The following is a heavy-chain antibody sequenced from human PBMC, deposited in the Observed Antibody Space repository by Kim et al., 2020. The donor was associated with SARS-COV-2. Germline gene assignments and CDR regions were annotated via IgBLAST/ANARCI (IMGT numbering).Heavy chain of an antibody. J-gene: IGHJ6*02. Sequence: GGSLRLSCAASGFTFSSYAMNWVRQAPGKGLEWVSAISFSSANTYYADSVKGRFTISRDNSKNTLYLQMNSLRAEDTAVYYCAKGGERVLPVGKYYGMDVWGHGTTVTVSS. CDR3: AKGGERVLPVGKYYGMDV. CDR1: GFTFSSYA. CDR2: ISFSSANT. D-gene: IGHD3-16*01. V-gene: IGHV3-23*01.